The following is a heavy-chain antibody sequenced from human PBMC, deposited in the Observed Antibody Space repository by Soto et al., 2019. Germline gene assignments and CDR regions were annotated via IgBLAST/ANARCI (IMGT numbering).Heavy chain of an antibody. Sequence: QLQLVESGGGVVQPGRSLRLSCAASGITFSSYAMHWVRQAPGKWLEWVAVISYDGNNKYYADSVKGRFTISRDNSTKTLYLPMNSRRGDDTAVDYCAMDVAGGAWDYWGQGTPVTVSS. D-gene: IGHD1-26*01. J-gene: IGHJ4*02. CDR1: GITFSSYA. CDR3: AMDVAGGAWDY. V-gene: IGHV3-30-3*01. CDR2: ISYDGNNK.